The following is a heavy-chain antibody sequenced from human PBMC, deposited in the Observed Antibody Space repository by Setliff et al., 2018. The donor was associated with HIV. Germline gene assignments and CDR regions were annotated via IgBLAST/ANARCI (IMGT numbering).Heavy chain of an antibody. D-gene: IGHD1-26*01. J-gene: IGHJ6*03. CDR2: TNPSGST. CDR1: VGSFSGHY. CDR3: ARGQDLGETWTGYYYYYMDV. Sequence: PSETLSLTCAVYVGSFSGHYWIWIRQPPGKGLEWIGETNPSGSTKYNPSLKSRVTISVDRSKNQFSLKLTSVTAADTAVYYCARGQDLGETWTGYYYYYMDVWGKGTTVTVSS. V-gene: IGHV4-34*01.